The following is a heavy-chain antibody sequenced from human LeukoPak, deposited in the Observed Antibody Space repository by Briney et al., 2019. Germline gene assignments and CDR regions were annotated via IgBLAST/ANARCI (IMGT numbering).Heavy chain of an antibody. Sequence: SETLSLTCAVYGGSFSGYYWSWVRQPPGKGLEWIGEINHSGSTNYNPSLKSRVTISVDTSKNQFSLKLSSVTAADTAVYYCARMGAQLRYFDWLLSAYYFDCWGQGTLVTVSS. CDR1: GGSFSGYY. V-gene: IGHV4-34*01. J-gene: IGHJ4*02. D-gene: IGHD3-9*01. CDR3: ARMGAQLRYFDWLLSAYYFDC. CDR2: INHSGST.